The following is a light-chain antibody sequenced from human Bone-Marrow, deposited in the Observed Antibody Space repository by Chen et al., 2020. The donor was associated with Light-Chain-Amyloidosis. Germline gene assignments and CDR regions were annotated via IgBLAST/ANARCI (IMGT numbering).Light chain of an antibody. CDR3: QSADSSGTYEVI. CDR2: RDT. J-gene: IGLJ2*01. V-gene: IGLV3-25*03. CDR1: ELPTKY. Sequence: SYELPQPPSVSVSPGPTARLTCPGDELPTKYAYWYQQKPVQAPALVLHRDTERPSGISERFSGSSSGTTATLTISGVQAEDEADYRCQSADSSGTYEVIFGGGTRLTVL.